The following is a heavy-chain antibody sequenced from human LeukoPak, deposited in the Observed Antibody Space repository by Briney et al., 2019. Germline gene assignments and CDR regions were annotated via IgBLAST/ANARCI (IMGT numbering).Heavy chain of an antibody. CDR1: GYTFTGYY. Sequence: SCKASGYTFTGYYMHWVRQAPGKGLEWVSYISSSGSSIYYADSVKGRFTISRDNAKNSLYLQMYSLRAEDTAVYYCARVGGYCSSTSCSYTLDYWGQGTLVTVSS. J-gene: IGHJ4*02. CDR3: ARVGGYCSSTSCSYTLDY. CDR2: ISSSGSSI. D-gene: IGHD2-2*01. V-gene: IGHV3-48*03.